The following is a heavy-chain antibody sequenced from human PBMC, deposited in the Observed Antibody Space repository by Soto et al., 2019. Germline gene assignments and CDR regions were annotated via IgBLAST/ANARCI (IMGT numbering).Heavy chain of an antibody. CDR3: ARGGGVGVAGSAAFDM. V-gene: IGHV1-2*02. CDR1: GYPVTAYY. D-gene: IGHD3-3*01. CDR2: INPATGAA. J-gene: IGHJ3*02. Sequence: QLHLVQSGAVVKKPGASVTVSCSASGYPVTAYYMHWVRQAPGRGLEWMGGINPATGAAKYTQTFQGRVTMTRDTSTSTLFMEPSGLTSEDPAGFYGARGGGVGVAGSAAFDMWGQGTLVTVSS.